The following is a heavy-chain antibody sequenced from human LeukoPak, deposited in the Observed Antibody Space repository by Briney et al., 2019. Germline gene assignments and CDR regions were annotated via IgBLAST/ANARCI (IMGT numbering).Heavy chain of an antibody. CDR1: GCTFTGYY. J-gene: IGHJ3*02. D-gene: IGHD6-13*01. CDR3: ARDLLAAAGTSAFDI. V-gene: IGHV1-2*02. CDR2: INPNSGGT. Sequence: ASVKVSCKASGCTFTGYYMHWVRQAPGQGLEWRGWINPNSGGTNYAQKFQGRVTMTRDTSISTAYMELSRLRSDDTAVYYCARDLLAAAGTSAFDIWGQGTMVTVSS.